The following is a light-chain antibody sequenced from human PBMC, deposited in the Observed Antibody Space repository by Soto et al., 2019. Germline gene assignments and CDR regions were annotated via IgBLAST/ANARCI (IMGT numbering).Light chain of an antibody. Sequence: DIQMTQSPSPLSAYLGDRVTITCRASQGISNYLAWYQQKPGRLPKLLLFGASTLQSGVPGRFSGSGSGTLFTLTINGLLPEDVATYYCQKYDRAPFTFGPGTKVDFK. CDR2: GAS. J-gene: IGKJ3*01. V-gene: IGKV1-27*01. CDR1: QGISNY. CDR3: QKYDRAPFT.